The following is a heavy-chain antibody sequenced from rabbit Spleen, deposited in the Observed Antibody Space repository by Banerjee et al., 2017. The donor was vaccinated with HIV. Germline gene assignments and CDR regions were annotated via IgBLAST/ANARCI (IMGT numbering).Heavy chain of an antibody. CDR3: ARDSAGREDFNL. V-gene: IGHV1S40*01. J-gene: IGHJ4*01. CDR2: IAAGVSFTP. Sequence: QSLEESGGGRVMPGGTLILTCSDAACSFTYTYYLCWVRQPPGKGPEWIACIAAGVSFTPSYATCAKARFTNTDTTSTTVQLHMTRLTDADTDSYVRARDSAGREDFNLWGPGTLVTVS. CDR1: ACSFTYTYY. D-gene: IGHD4-2*01.